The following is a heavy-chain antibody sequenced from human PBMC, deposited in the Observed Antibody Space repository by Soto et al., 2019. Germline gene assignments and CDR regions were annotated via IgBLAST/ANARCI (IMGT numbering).Heavy chain of an antibody. CDR2: IRSKAYGGTT. Sequence: GGSLRLSCTASGFTLGDYAMSWVRQAPGKGLEWVGFIRSKAYGGTTEYAASVKGRFTISRDDSKSIAYLQMNSLKTEDTAVYYCTAARPQAAGVPPPWRWGQGTLVTVSS. V-gene: IGHV3-49*04. D-gene: IGHD6-13*01. CDR1: GFTLGDYA. CDR3: TAARPQAAGVPPPWR. J-gene: IGHJ4*02.